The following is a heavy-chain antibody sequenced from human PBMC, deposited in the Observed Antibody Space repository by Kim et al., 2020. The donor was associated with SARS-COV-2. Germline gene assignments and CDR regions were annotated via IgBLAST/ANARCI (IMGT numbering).Heavy chain of an antibody. CDR1: GFTFSNYA. V-gene: IGHV3-23*01. CDR3: EASDF. Sequence: GGSLRLSCAASGFTFSNYAMSGTRQAPGKGLEWVSTISASGLGTHYADSVRGRFTISRDNSKSTLFLQMSSLRVEDTAVYYCEASDFWGQGALVTVSS. J-gene: IGHJ4*02. CDR2: ISASGLGT.